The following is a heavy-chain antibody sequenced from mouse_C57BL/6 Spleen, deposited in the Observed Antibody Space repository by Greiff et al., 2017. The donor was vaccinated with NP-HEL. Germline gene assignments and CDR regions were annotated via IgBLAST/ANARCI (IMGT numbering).Heavy chain of an antibody. CDR3: ARWGYDYDYAMDY. V-gene: IGHV1-64*01. CDR1: GYTFTSYW. D-gene: IGHD2-4*01. CDR2: IHPNSGST. J-gene: IGHJ4*01. Sequence: VQLQQPGAELVKPGASVKLSCKASGYTFTSYWMHWVKQRPGQGLEWIGMIHPNSGSTNYNEKFKSKATLTVDKSSSTAYMQLSSLTSEDSAVYYCARWGYDYDYAMDYWGQGTSVTVSS.